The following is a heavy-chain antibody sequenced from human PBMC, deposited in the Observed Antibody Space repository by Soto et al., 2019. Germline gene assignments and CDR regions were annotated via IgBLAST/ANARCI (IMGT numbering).Heavy chain of an antibody. CDR1: GFTFRGYS. CDR2: ISSSVGTT. J-gene: IGHJ1*01. CDR3: ATFMTVTGPGCSQAYEY. V-gene: IGHV3-23*01. D-gene: IGHD6-19*01. Sequence: PWVCLRRSGAAPGFTFRGYSMNRVRQDPGERLEWVSFISSSVGTTYYADSVKGRFTISRDNSRNTVFLQMNTLGAEDTAIYYCATFMTVTGPGCSQAYEY.